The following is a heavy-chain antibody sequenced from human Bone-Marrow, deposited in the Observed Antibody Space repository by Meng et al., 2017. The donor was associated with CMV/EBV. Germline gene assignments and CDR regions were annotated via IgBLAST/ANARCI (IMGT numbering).Heavy chain of an antibody. J-gene: IGHJ4*02. Sequence: SLKISCAASGFTFDDYAMHWVRQAPGKGLEWVSGISWNSGSIGYADSVKGRFTISRDNAKNSLYLQMNSLRAEDTAVYYCARAKSYGGSFIFDYWGQGTLVTVSS. CDR1: GFTFDDYA. CDR3: ARAKSYGGSFIFDY. CDR2: ISWNSGSI. D-gene: IGHD1-26*01. V-gene: IGHV3-9*01.